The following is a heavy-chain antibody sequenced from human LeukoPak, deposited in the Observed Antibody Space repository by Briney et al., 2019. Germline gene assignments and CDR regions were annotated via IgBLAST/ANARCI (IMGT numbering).Heavy chain of an antibody. CDR1: GYSFTNYW. CDR2: IYPGDSDT. D-gene: IGHD3-22*01. J-gene: IGHJ4*02. CDR3: ARRRYYDSSGYFDF. V-gene: IGHV5-51*01. Sequence: GESLKISCKGSGYSFTNYWIGWVRQMPGKGLEWMGIIYPGDSDTRYSPSFQGQVTISADKSITTAYLQWSSLKASDSAMYYCARRRYYDSSGYFDFWGQGTLVTVSS.